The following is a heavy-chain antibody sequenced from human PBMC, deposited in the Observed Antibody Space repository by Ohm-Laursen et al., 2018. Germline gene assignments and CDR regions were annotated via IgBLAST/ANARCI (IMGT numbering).Heavy chain of an antibody. V-gene: IGHV4-34*01. J-gene: IGHJ4*02. Sequence: GTLSLTCAVYGGSFSGYYWSWIRQPPGKGLEWIGEINHSGSTNYNPSLKSRVTISVDTSKNQFSLKLSSVAAADTAVYYCVRVWSVAGTPPESNFDYWGQGTLVTVSS. CDR2: INHSGST. CDR3: VRVWSVAGTPPESNFDY. CDR1: GGSFSGYY. D-gene: IGHD6-19*01.